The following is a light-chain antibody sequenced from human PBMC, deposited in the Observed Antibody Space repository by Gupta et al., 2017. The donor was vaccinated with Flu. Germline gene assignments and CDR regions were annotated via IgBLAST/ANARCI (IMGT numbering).Light chain of an antibody. Sequence: EIVLTQSPGTLSLSPGERATLSCRASQSVRSNYLAWFQQKPGQAPRPLIYVASSRATGIPDRFSGSGSGTDFTLTISRLEPEDFAVYYCQQYGSSPWTFGQGTKVEIK. CDR2: VAS. V-gene: IGKV3-20*01. CDR1: QSVRSNY. CDR3: QQYGSSPWT. J-gene: IGKJ1*01.